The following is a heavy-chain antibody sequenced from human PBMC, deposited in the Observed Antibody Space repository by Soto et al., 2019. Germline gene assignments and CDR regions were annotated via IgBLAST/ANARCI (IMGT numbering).Heavy chain of an antibody. D-gene: IGHD3-10*01. J-gene: IGHJ4*02. CDR2: IDGSGTTK. CDR1: GFTFNDFE. V-gene: IGHV3-48*03. CDR3: ARGFGQLNY. Sequence: EVQLLESGGGLVQPGGSLRLSCGVSGFTFNDFEMNWVRQAPGKGLEWLAYIDGSGTTKKYADSVRGRFTISRDNPNNALVLPVSSLSAADAAIYYCARGFGQLNYWGQGTLVSVSS.